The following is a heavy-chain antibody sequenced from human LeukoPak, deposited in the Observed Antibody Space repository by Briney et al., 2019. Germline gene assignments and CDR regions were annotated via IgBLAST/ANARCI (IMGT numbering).Heavy chain of an antibody. CDR2: ISSSSYI. J-gene: IGHJ4*02. D-gene: IGHD1-26*01. Sequence: PGGSLRLSCAASGFTFSSYSMNWVRQAPGKGLEWVSSISSSSYIYYADSVKGRFTISRDNSKNTLYLQMNSLRAEDTAVYYCAKSDVYSGSPVDYWGQGTLVTVSS. V-gene: IGHV3-21*01. CDR3: AKSDVYSGSPVDY. CDR1: GFTFSSYS.